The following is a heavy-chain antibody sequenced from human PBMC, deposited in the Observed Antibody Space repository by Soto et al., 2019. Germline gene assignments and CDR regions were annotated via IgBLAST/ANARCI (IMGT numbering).Heavy chain of an antibody. J-gene: IGHJ6*02. V-gene: IGHV3-21*01. Sequence: GGSLRLSCAASGFTFSSYSMNWVRQAPGKGLEWVSSISSSSSYIYYADSVKGRFTISRDNAKNSLYLQMNSLRAEDTAVYYCARDVGAVAVYYYYGMDVWGQGTTVTVSS. CDR1: GFTFSSYS. CDR3: ARDVGAVAVYYYYGMDV. CDR2: ISSSSSYI. D-gene: IGHD6-19*01.